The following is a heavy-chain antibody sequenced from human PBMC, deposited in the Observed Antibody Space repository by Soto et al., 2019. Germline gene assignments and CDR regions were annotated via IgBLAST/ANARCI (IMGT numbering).Heavy chain of an antibody. CDR2: IYYSGST. CDR3: ARVAVGVARPHYSSGMDV. D-gene: IGHD6-6*01. J-gene: IGHJ6*02. CDR1: DGSISSSSHY. Sequence: SETLSLTCTVSDGSISSSSHYWGWIRQPPGKGLEWIGSIYYSGSTNYNPSLKSRATISVDTSKKQFSLKVSSVTAADTAVYYCARVAVGVARPHYSSGMDVWGQWTTVTF. V-gene: IGHV4-39*01.